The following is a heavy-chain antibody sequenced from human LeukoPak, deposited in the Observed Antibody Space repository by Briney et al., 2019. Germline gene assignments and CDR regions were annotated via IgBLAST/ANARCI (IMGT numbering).Heavy chain of an antibody. CDR3: TRPEVGSYNLFDY. V-gene: IGHV3-73*01. D-gene: IGHD1-26*01. Sequence: GGSLRLSCAASGFTFSDSALHWVRQASGKGLEWVGRIRGKANSYATAYAASVKGRFTISRDDSKNMAYLQMNSLKTEDTAVYYCTRPEVGSYNLFDYWGQGTLVTVSS. CDR1: GFTFSDSA. CDR2: IRGKANSYAT. J-gene: IGHJ4*02.